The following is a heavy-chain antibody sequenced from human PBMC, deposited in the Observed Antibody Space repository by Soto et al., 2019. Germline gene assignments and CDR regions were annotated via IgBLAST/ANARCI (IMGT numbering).Heavy chain of an antibody. D-gene: IGHD6-19*01. Sequence: GASVKVSCKASGYTFTSYAMHWVRQAPGQRLEWMGWINAGNGNTKYSQKFQGRVTITRDTSASTAYMELSSLRSEDTAVYYCAREGIRYSSGPDAFDIWGQGTMVTVSS. CDR1: GYTFTSYA. CDR2: INAGNGNT. J-gene: IGHJ3*02. V-gene: IGHV1-3*01. CDR3: AREGIRYSSGPDAFDI.